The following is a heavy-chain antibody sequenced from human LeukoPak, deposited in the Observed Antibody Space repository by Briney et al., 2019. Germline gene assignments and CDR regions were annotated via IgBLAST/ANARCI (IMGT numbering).Heavy chain of an antibody. Sequence: GGPLRLSCAASGFTFSSYAMSWVRQAPGKGLEWVSAISGSGGSTYYADSVKGRFTISRDNSKNTLYLQMNSLRAEDTAVYYCAKPGSSGWYEYYFDYWGQGTLVTVSS. V-gene: IGHV3-23*01. CDR1: GFTFSSYA. D-gene: IGHD6-19*01. J-gene: IGHJ4*02. CDR3: AKPGSSGWYEYYFDY. CDR2: ISGSGGST.